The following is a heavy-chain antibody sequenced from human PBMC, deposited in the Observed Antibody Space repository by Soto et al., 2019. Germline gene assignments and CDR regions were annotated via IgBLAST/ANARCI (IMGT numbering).Heavy chain of an antibody. CDR1: GFTFSSYA. Sequence: GGSLRLSCSASGFTFSSYAMHWVRQAPGKGLEYVSAISSNGGSTYYADSVKGRFTISRDNSKNTLYLQMSSLRAEDTAVYYCVKERAEMGQPRFDPWGQGTLVTVSS. J-gene: IGHJ5*02. V-gene: IGHV3-64D*08. CDR3: VKERAEMGQPRFDP. CDR2: ISSNGGST.